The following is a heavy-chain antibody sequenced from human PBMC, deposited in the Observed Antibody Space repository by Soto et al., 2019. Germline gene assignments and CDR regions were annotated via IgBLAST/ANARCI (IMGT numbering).Heavy chain of an antibody. CDR2: IYYTGNT. J-gene: IGHJ4*02. D-gene: IGHD5-18*01. Sequence: SETLSLTCTVSGGSVASGSYQWSWIRQPPGKGLEWIGYIYYTGNTNYNPSLKSRVTMSVDTSKNQFSLKLNSVTAADTAVYYCTRVGHTTVVTSFDYWGQGTLVTVSS. CDR3: TRVGHTTVVTSFDY. CDR1: GGSVASGSYQ. V-gene: IGHV4-61*01.